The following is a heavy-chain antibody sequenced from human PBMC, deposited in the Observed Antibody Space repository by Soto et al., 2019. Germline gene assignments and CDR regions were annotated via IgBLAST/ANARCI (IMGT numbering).Heavy chain of an antibody. D-gene: IGHD3-10*01. CDR3: ERAERFPRSWFDT. CDR2: VNHSGEA. Sequence: PXATLALTFAVYGGSFRNYYLIWVRQPPGKGLEWIGEVNHSGEATYNPSLQSRITISLDTSNSQFSLKLTSVTAADTAMYFCERAERFPRSWFDTWGQGTQVTVSS. J-gene: IGHJ5*02. V-gene: IGHV4-34*01. CDR1: GGSFRNYY.